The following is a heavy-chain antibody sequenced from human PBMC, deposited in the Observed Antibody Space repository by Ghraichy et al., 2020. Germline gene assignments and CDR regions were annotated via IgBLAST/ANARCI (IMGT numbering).Heavy chain of an antibody. D-gene: IGHD2-15*01. CDR3: ATGKFKPTWAAVDV. J-gene: IGHJ6*02. V-gene: IGHV1-24*01. Sequence: ASVKVSCKVSGDTLTKISMHWVRQAPGKGLEWMGGFDPQDGETIYAQKFQGRVTMTGDTSTDTAYLELNSLRYEDTAMYYCATGKFKPTWAAVDVWGQGTTVTVSS. CDR2: FDPQDGET. CDR1: GDTLTKIS.